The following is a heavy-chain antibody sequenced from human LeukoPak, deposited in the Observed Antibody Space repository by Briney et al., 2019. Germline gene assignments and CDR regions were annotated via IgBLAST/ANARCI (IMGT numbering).Heavy chain of an antibody. CDR3: ARAPGYDILTGYPYNWFDP. V-gene: IGHV4-59*01. CDR2: IYYSGST. D-gene: IGHD3-9*01. Sequence: PSETLSLTCTVSGGSISSYYWSWIWQPPGKGLEWIGYIYYSGSTNYNPSLKSRVTISVDTSKNQFSLKLSSVTAADTAVYYCARAPGYDILTGYPYNWFDPWGQGNLVPVSS. J-gene: IGHJ5*02. CDR1: GGSISSYY.